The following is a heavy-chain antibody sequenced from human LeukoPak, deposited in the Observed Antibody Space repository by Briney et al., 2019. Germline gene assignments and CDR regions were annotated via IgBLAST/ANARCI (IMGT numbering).Heavy chain of an antibody. J-gene: IGHJ4*02. V-gene: IGHV4-59*01. CDR3: ATTGYCSGNSCYLNPIDH. CDR1: GGPISSYY. Sequence: PSETLSLTCTVPGGPISSYYWSWIRQPPGKGLEWIGYIYNSGSTNYNPSLKSRLTISVDTSKNQSSLKLSSVTAADTAVYYCATTGYCSGNSCYLNPIDHWGQGTLVTVSS. D-gene: IGHD2-15*01. CDR2: IYNSGST.